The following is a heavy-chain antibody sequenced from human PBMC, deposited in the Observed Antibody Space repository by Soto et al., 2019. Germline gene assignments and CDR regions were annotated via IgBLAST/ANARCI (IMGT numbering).Heavy chain of an antibody. CDR2: IYYSGGT. Sequence: SETLSLTCTASGGSISGYYWSWIRQPPGKGLEWIGYIYYSGGTNYNPSLKSRVTISVDTSKNQFSLKLSSVTAADTAVYYCARDEESWFDPWGQGTLVTVSS. CDR1: GGSISGYY. V-gene: IGHV4-59*01. CDR3: ARDEESWFDP. J-gene: IGHJ5*02.